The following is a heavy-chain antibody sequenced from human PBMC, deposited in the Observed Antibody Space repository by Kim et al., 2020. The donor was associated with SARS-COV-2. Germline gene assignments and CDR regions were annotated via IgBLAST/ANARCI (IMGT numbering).Heavy chain of an antibody. CDR2: IYYRGST. V-gene: IGHV4-59*08. CDR3: AGGFDY. D-gene: IGHD3-16*01. J-gene: IGHJ4*02. Sequence: IYYRGSTHYNPALKGRVTISVDTSKNQFSLKLSSVTAADTAVYYCAGGFDYWGQGTLVTVSS.